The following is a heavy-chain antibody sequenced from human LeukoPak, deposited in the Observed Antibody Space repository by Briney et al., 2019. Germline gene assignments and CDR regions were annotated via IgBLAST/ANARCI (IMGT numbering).Heavy chain of an antibody. V-gene: IGHV1-46*01. J-gene: IGHJ4*02. CDR3: ATVASGSYSYFDY. Sequence: ASVKVSCKASGYTFTSYAMHWVRQAPGQGLEWMGRINPSGGSTSYAQKFQGRVTMTRDTSTSTVYMELSSLRSEDTAVYYCATVASGSYSYFDYWGQGTLVTVSS. D-gene: IGHD1-26*01. CDR1: GYTFTSYA. CDR2: INPSGGST.